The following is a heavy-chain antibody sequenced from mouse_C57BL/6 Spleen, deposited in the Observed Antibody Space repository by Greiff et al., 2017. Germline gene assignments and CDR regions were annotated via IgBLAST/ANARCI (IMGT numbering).Heavy chain of an antibody. CDR2: IWSDGST. D-gene: IGHD2-3*01. CDR1: GFSLTSYG. V-gene: IGHV2-6*03. Sequence: VHLVESGPGLVAPSQSLSITCTVSGFSLTSYGVHWVRQPPGKGLEWLVVIWSDGSTTYNSALKSRLSISKDNSKSQVFLKMNSLQTDDTAMYYCARLYDGYYGAMDYWGQGTSVTVSS. CDR3: ARLYDGYYGAMDY. J-gene: IGHJ4*01.